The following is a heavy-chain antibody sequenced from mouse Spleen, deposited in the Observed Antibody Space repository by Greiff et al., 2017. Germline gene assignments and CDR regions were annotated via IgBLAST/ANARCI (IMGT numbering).Heavy chain of an antibody. CDR2: IDPETGGT. V-gene: IGHV1-15*01. CDR1: GYTFTDYE. J-gene: IGHJ2*01. D-gene: IGHD1-1*01. CDR3: TRGTTVYFDY. Sequence: QVQLQQSGAELVRPGASVTLSCKASGYTFTDYEMHWVKQTPVHGLEWIGAIDPETGGTAYNQKFKGKAILTADKSSSTAYMELRSLTSEDSAVYDCTRGTTVYFDYWGQGTTLTVSS.